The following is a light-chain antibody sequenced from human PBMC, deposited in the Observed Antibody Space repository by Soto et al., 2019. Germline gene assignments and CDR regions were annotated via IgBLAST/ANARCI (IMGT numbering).Light chain of an antibody. Sequence: QSALTQPASVSGSPGQSITISCTGTSSDVGGYNYVSWYQQHPGKAPKLMIYDVDSRPSGVSNRFSGSKSGNTASLTISGLQSEDEADYYCSSYTSSRTLVFGGGTKVTVL. J-gene: IGLJ2*01. CDR2: DVD. CDR3: SSYTSSRTLV. CDR1: SSDVGGYNY. V-gene: IGLV2-14*03.